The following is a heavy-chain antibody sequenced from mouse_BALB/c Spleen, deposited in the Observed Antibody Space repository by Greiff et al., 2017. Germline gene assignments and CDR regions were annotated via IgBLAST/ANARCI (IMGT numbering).Heavy chain of an antibody. CDR2: ISSGGCT. V-gene: IGHV5-6-5*01. Sequence: DVMLVESGGGLVKPGGSLKLSCAASGFTFSSYAMSWVRQTPEKRLEWVASISSGGCTYYPDSVTGRFTITRDNARNILYLQMSSLRSEDTARYYGERRGHTSYWYFDVWGAGTTVTVAS. CDR3: ERRGHTSYWYFDV. D-gene: IGHD1-1*01. J-gene: IGHJ1*01. CDR1: GFTFSSYA.